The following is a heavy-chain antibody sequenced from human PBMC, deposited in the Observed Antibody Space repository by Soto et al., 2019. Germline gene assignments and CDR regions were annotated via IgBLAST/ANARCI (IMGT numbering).Heavy chain of an antibody. J-gene: IGHJ6*03. Sequence: PGGSLRLSCAASGFTFSSYWMHWVRQAPGKGLVWVSRINSDGSSTSYADSVKGRFTISRDNAKNTLYLQMNSLRAEDTAVYYCAREGQYSSGWYYYYYMDVWGKGTTVTVSS. CDR2: INSDGSST. V-gene: IGHV3-74*01. CDR1: GFTFSSYW. D-gene: IGHD6-19*01. CDR3: AREGQYSSGWYYYYYMDV.